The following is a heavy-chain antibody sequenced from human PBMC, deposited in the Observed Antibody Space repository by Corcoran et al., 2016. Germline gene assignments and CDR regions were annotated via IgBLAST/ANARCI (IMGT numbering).Heavy chain of an antibody. Sequence: QVTLKESGPALVKPTQTLTLTCTFSGFSLSTSGMRVSWIRQPPGKALEWLARIDWDDDKFYSTSLKTRLTISKDTSKNQVVLTMTNMDPVDTATYYWAREPRSITMVRGVIITSAGGLDYWGQGTLVTVSS. V-gene: IGHV2-70*04. J-gene: IGHJ4*02. CDR1: GFSLSTSGMR. D-gene: IGHD3-10*01. CDR2: IDWDDDK. CDR3: AREPRSITMVRGVIITSAGGLDY.